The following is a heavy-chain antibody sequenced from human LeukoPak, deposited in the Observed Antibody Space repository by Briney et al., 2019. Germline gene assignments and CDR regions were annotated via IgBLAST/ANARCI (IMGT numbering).Heavy chain of an antibody. J-gene: IGHJ4*02. V-gene: IGHV3-74*01. CDR2: ISTDGSVT. D-gene: IGHD3-10*01. CDR1: WFTFSTFW. CDR3: ARIGGSGSYSGHYFDH. Sequence: PGRSLRLPCGACWFTFSTFWEHWERRPRGKPLVLVSRISTDGSVTSYADSVKGRFTISRDNAKNTMYLQMNSLRAEDTAVYYCARIGGSGSYSGHYFDHWGQGTLVTVSS.